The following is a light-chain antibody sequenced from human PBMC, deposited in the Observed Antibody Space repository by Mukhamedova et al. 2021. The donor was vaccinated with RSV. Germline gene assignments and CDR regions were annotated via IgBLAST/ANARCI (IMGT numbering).Light chain of an antibody. J-gene: IGKJ1*01. CDR2: GAS. V-gene: IGKV3-20*01. Sequence: GERATVSCRASQSVSSTYLAWYQQKPGQAPRLLIYGASTRATGIPDRFSGSGSGTDFTLTITRLEPEDFAVYYCQSYGTSSWTFG. CDR1: QSVSSTY. CDR3: QSYGTSSWT.